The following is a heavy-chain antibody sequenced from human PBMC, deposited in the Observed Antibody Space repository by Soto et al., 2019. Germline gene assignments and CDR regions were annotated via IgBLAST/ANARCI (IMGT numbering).Heavy chain of an antibody. CDR2: ISAYNGNT. CDR3: ARGGGFYDYIWGSYPANAFDI. J-gene: IGHJ3*02. Sequence: QVPLVQSGAEVKKPGASVKVSCKASGYTFTSYGISWVRQAPGQGLEWMGWISAYNGNTNYAQKLQGRVTMTTDTSTSTAYMELRSLRSDDTAVYYCARGGGFYDYIWGSYPANAFDIWGQGTMVTVSS. V-gene: IGHV1-18*01. D-gene: IGHD3-16*02. CDR1: GYTFTSYG.